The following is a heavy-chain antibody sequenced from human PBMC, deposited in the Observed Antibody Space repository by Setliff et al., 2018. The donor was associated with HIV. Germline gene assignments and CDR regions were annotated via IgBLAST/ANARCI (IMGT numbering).Heavy chain of an antibody. D-gene: IGHD2-2*01. V-gene: IGHV3-23*01. Sequence: ETLSLTCTVSGGSISSSSYYWGWIRQPPWKGLEWVSAISGSGGSTYYADSVKGRFTISRDNSKNILYLQMDSLRADDTALYYCVRDLYAISWTNDALSIWGQGTLVTVSS. CDR3: VRDLYAISWTNDALSI. J-gene: IGHJ3*02. CDR2: ISGSGGST. CDR1: GGSISSSSYY.